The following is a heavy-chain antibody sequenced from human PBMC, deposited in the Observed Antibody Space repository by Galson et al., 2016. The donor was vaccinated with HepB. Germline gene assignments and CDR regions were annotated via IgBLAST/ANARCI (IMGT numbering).Heavy chain of an antibody. CDR1: GFTFSNYA. D-gene: IGHD6-19*01. CDR3: ARERPDIAVAAFDY. J-gene: IGHJ4*02. Sequence: SLRLSCAASGFTFSNYAMHWVRQAPGKGLEWVAIISYDGSNKYYADSVKGRFTISRDNSKNTLYLQMNSLRAEDTAVYYCARERPDIAVAAFDYWGQGTLVTVSS. CDR2: ISYDGSNK. V-gene: IGHV3-30-3*01.